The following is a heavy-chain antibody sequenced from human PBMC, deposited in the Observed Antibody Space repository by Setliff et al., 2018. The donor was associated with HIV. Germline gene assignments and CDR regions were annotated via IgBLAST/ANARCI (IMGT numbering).Heavy chain of an antibody. J-gene: IGHJ4*02. CDR3: AREGQTALVTKNFDY. D-gene: IGHD5-18*01. Sequence: SETLSLTCTVSSGSISSGTYYWSWIRQYPGKGLEWIGYIDYSGSAFYNPSLKSRITISRDTSKDQFSLKMNSVTAADTAVYYCAREGQTALVTKNFDYWGQGTLVTVSS. CDR1: SGSISSGTYY. CDR2: IDYSGSA. V-gene: IGHV4-31*03.